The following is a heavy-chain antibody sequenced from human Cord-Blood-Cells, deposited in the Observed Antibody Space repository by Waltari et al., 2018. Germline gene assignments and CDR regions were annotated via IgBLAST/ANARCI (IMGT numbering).Heavy chain of an antibody. Sequence: QSGAEVKKPGSSVKVSCKASGGTFSSYAISWVRQAPGQGLEWMGGIIPIFGTANYAQTFQGRVTTIADESTSTASMELSRLRSEYTAVYYCARGDYSNYDSYYSYSIYVWCQGSTVTVSS. J-gene: IGHJ6*02. V-gene: IGHV1-69*01. D-gene: IGHD4-4*01. CDR3: ARGDYSNYDSYYSYSIYV. CDR2: IIPIFGTA. CDR1: GGTFSSYA.